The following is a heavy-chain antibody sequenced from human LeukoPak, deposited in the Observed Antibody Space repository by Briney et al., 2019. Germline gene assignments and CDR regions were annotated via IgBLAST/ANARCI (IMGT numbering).Heavy chain of an antibody. CDR3: AKEGSLEWFLPV. Sequence: PGGSLRLSCAASGFTFSSYGMHWVRQAPGKGLEWVAFIRYDGSNKYYADSVKGRFTISRDNSKNTLYLQMNSLRAEDTAVYYCAKEGSLEWFLPVWGKGTTVTVSS. J-gene: IGHJ6*04. CDR1: GFTFSSYG. V-gene: IGHV3-30*02. CDR2: IRYDGSNK. D-gene: IGHD3-3*01.